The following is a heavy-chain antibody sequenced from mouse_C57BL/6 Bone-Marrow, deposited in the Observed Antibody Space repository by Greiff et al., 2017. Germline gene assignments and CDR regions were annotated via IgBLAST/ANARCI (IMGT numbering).Heavy chain of an antibody. Sequence: VQLQQSGAELVRPGASVKLSCTASGFNIKDDYMHWVKQRPEQGLEWIGWIDPENGDTEYASKFQGKATITADTSSNTAYLQLSSLTSEDTAVYYCTLITTGGFAYWGQGTLVTVSA. J-gene: IGHJ3*01. D-gene: IGHD1-1*01. CDR3: TLITTGGFAY. CDR2: IDPENGDT. CDR1: GFNIKDDY. V-gene: IGHV14-4*01.